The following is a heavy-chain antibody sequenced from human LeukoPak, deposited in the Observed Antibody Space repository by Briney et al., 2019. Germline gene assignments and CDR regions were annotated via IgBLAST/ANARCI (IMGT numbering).Heavy chain of an antibody. J-gene: IGHJ4*02. D-gene: IGHD1-26*01. CDR3: ARGEMGYYFDY. Sequence: SETLSLTCTVSGGSISSGGYYWSWIRQHPGKGLEWIGYIYYSGSTYYNPSLKSRVTISVDTSKIQFSLKLSSVTAADTAVYYCARGEMGYYFDYWGQGTLVTVSS. CDR1: GGSISSGGYY. CDR2: IYYSGST. V-gene: IGHV4-31*03.